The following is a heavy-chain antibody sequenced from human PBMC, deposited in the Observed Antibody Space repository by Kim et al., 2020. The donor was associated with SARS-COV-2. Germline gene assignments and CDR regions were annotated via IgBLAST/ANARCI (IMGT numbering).Heavy chain of an antibody. J-gene: IGHJ4*02. CDR1: ECTFGDCW. Sequence: GGSLRLSCVASECTFGDCWIHWVRQAPGRGLVWVSRISPDGSLTHYADSVKGRFTISRDKAKNTLYLQMNSLGGEDTAIFYCTRDFDSATVYWGQGSLVTVSA. CDR2: ISPDGSLT. D-gene: IGHD1-1*01. V-gene: IGHV3-74*01. CDR3: TRDFDSATVY.